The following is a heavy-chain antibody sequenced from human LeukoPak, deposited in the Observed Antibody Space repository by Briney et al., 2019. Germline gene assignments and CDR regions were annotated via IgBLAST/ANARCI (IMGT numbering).Heavy chain of an antibody. Sequence: PGGSRRLSCAVSGLTVSSNYMSWVRQAPGKGLEWVSAIYSGGSTFYADSVKGRFTISRDNSKNTLYLQMNSLRAEDTAVYYCARDPYNSGSSYFDYWGQGTLVTVSS. CDR1: GLTVSSNY. D-gene: IGHD3-10*01. CDR3: ARDPYNSGSSYFDY. V-gene: IGHV3-53*01. CDR2: IYSGGST. J-gene: IGHJ4*02.